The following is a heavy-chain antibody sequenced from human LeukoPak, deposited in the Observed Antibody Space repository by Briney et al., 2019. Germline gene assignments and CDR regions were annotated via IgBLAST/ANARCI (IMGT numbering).Heavy chain of an antibody. CDR1: GFTFSSYE. Sequence: GGSLRLSCADSGFTFSSYEMNWVRQAPGKGLEWVSYFSSSAGNTYYAESGKGRFTISRDNAKNSLYLQMNSLRAEDTAVDFCARQQQQLWYDWGQGTLVTVSS. CDR2: FSSSAGNT. J-gene: IGHJ4*02. D-gene: IGHD5-18*01. CDR3: ARQQQQLWYD. V-gene: IGHV3-48*03.